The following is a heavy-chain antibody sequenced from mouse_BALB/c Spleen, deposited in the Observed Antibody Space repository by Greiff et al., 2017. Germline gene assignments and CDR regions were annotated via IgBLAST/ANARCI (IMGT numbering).Heavy chain of an antibody. J-gene: IGHJ1*01. CDR1: GFTFSSYG. CDR2: ISSGGSYT. V-gene: IGHV5-6*01. CDR3: ARHEDFYWYWDV. Sequence: EVQLVESGGDLVKPGGSLKLSCAASGFTFSSYGMSWVRQTPDKRLEWVASISSGGSYTDYPDSLKGRCTISRDNATNTLYLQMSSLKSEDTAMYYCARHEDFYWYWDVWGEGTTVTVSS.